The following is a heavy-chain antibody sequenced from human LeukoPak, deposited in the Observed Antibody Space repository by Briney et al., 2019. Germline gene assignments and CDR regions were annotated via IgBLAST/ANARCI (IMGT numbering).Heavy chain of an antibody. D-gene: IGHD5-18*01. CDR1: GFTFSSYS. J-gene: IGHJ4*02. CDR2: ISSSSSYI. V-gene: IGHV3-21*01. Sequence: GGSLRLSCAASGFTFSSYSMNWVRQAPGKGLEWVSSISSSSSYIYYADSVKDRFTISRDNAKNSLYLQMNSLRAEDTAVYYCARDQRYSYGYDYWGQGTLVTVSS. CDR3: ARDQRYSYGYDY.